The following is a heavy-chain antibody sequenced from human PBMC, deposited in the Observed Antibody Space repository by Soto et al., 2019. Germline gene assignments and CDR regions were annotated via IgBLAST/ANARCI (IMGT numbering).Heavy chain of an antibody. CDR1: GYTFTGYY. D-gene: IGHD5-12*01. J-gene: IGHJ5*02. Sequence: ASVKVSCKASGYTFTGYYMHWVRRAPGQGLEWMGWINPNSGGTNYAQKFQGWVTMTRDTSISTAYMELSRLRSDDTAVYYCAKDPLTVYSGYDQNWFDPWGQGTLVTVSS. CDR3: AKDPLTVYSGYDQNWFDP. CDR2: INPNSGGT. V-gene: IGHV1-2*04.